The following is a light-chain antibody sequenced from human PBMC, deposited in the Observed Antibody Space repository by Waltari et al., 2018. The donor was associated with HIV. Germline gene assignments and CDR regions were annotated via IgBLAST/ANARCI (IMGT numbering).Light chain of an antibody. CDR3: CSYADISTHI. J-gene: IGLJ1*01. CDR1: AGTVGISNL. CDR2: EVA. Sequence: QSPLPHPASMSGSPGPPITIPCPGPAGTVGISNLLSCYQHHPGKAPKFIIYEVAKRPSGVSHRFSGSMSGNTASLTISDLQAEDEADYYCCSYADISTHIFGAGTKVTVL. V-gene: IGLV2-23*02.